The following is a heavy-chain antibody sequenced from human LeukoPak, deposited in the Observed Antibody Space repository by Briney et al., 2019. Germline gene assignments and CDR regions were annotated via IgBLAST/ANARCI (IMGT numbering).Heavy chain of an antibody. V-gene: IGHV6-1*01. CDR1: GDSVSSNSVT. CDR3: ARGGTYDFWSGYRKTLYNWFDP. CDR2: TYYRSKWYS. D-gene: IGHD3-3*01. Sequence: SQTLSLTCAISGDSVSSNSVTWNWIRQSPSRGLEWLGRTYYRSKWYSDYAVSVRSRITINPDTSKNQFSLKLSSVTAADTAVYYCARGGTYDFWSGYRKTLYNWFDPWGQGTLVTVSS. J-gene: IGHJ5*02.